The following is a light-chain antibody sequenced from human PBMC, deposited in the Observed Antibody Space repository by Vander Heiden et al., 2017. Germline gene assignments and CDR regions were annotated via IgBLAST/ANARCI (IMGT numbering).Light chain of an antibody. J-gene: IGLJ2*01. CDR1: SSNIGNNY. CDR3: GTWDSSLSAVV. CDR2: DNN. Sequence: PGQKVTISCSGSSSNIGNNYVSWYQQLPGTAPKLLIYDNNKRPSGIPDRFSGSKSGTSATLGITGLQTGDEADYYCGTWDSSLSAVVFGGGTKLTVL. V-gene: IGLV1-51*01.